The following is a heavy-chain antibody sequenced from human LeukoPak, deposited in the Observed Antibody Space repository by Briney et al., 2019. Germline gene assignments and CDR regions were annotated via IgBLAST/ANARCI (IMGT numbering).Heavy chain of an antibody. V-gene: IGHV3-7*03. J-gene: IGHJ5*02. D-gene: IGHD3-16*01. CDR3: AKDAQPRSRWFDP. Sequence: GFLRLSCAASGFIFKDYWMIWVRQAPGKGLEWVANIKQDGSEKYYVDSVKGRFTISRDNAKNSLYLQMNTLRAEDTAMYYCAKDAQPRSRWFDPWGQGTLVTVSS. CDR2: IKQDGSEK. CDR1: GFIFKDYW.